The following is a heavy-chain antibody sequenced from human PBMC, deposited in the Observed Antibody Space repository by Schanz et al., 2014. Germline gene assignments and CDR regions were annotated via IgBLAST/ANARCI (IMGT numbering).Heavy chain of an antibody. Sequence: QVQLQQWGAGLLKPSETLSLSCAVYSGSFSGYYWSWIRQPPGKGLEWIGEINHSGSTNYNPSLKRRFIISVDPPKTQFSLKLSFVTAADTAVYYCARGPDSTSADVTRGRRRYYFDYWGQGTLVTVSS. D-gene: IGHD6-13*01. CDR3: ARGPDSTSADVTRGRRRYYFDY. CDR2: INHSGST. CDR1: SGSFSGYY. J-gene: IGHJ4*02. V-gene: IGHV4-34*01.